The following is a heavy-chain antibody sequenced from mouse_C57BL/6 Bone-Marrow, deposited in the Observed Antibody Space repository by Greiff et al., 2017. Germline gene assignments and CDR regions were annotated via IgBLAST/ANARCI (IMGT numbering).Heavy chain of an antibody. CDR3: TRDRHGSSYDWYFDV. Sequence: EVHLVESGEGLVKPGGSLKLSCAASGFTFSSYAMSWVRQTPEKRLEWVAYISSGGDYIYYADTVKGRFSFSRDNARNTLYLQMSSLKSEDTAMYYCTRDRHGSSYDWYFDVWGTGTTVTVSS. V-gene: IGHV5-9-1*02. J-gene: IGHJ1*03. CDR1: GFTFSSYA. CDR2: ISSGGDYI. D-gene: IGHD1-1*01.